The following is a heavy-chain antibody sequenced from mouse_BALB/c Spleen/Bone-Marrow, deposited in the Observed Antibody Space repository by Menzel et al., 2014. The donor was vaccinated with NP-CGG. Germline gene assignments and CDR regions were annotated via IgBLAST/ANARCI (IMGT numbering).Heavy chain of an antibody. V-gene: IGHV3-6*02. Sequence: VQLQQSGPGLVKPSQSLSLTCSVTGYSITSGYYWNRIRQFPGNKLEWMGYISYDGSNNYNPSLKNRISITRDTSKNQFVLKLNSVTTEDTATYYCARSPLDRPFAYWGQTTPATVSA. CDR1: GYSITSGYY. CDR2: ISYDGSN. J-gene: IGHJ3*01. D-gene: IGHD2-14*01. CDR3: ARSPLDRPFAY.